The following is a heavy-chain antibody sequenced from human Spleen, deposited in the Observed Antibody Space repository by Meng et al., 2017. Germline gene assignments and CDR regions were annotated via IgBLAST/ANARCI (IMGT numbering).Heavy chain of an antibody. J-gene: IGHJ4*02. Sequence: GESLKISCAASGFTFSSYEMNWVRQAPGKGLEWVSYISSSGITLYYADSVKGRFTISRDNAKNSLYLQMNSLRAEDTGVYYCARGGYDYYGSGSYSTNDYWGQGTLVTVSS. V-gene: IGHV3-48*03. CDR3: ARGGYDYYGSGSYSTNDY. CDR1: GFTFSSYE. D-gene: IGHD3-10*01. CDR2: ISSSGITL.